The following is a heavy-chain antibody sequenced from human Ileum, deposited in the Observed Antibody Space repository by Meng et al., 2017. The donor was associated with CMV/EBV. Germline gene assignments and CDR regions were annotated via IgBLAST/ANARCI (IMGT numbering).Heavy chain of an antibody. J-gene: IGHJ4*02. CDR2: IYYTGST. CDR1: GGSVSSSTYY. D-gene: IGHD2/OR15-2a*01. Sequence: GSLRLSCNVSGGSVSSSTYYWGWIRQPPGKGLEWIGSIYYTGSTYYNPSLKSRVTISLDMSRKHFSLKLNSVTATDTAVYYCARDISTFYGYWGQGTLVTVSS. V-gene: IGHV4-39*07. CDR3: ARDISTFYGY.